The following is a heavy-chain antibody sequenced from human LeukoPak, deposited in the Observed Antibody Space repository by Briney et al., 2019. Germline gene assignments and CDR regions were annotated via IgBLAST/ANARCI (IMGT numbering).Heavy chain of an antibody. CDR2: ISYDGSNN. CDR1: GFTFSAYG. Sequence: PGGSLRLSCAASGFTFSAYGMHWVRQAPGKGLEWVAVISYDGSNNYYADSVKDRFTISRDDSKDTLYLQMNSLRAEDTAVYYCVRDHDFGGQGTLVTVSS. CDR3: VRDHDF. V-gene: IGHV3-30*19. J-gene: IGHJ4*02.